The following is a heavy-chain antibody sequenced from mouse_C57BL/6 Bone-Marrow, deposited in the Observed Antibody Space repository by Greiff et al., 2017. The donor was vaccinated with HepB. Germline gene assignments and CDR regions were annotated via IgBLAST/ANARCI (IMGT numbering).Heavy chain of an antibody. Sequence: VQLQQSGAELVRPGASVTLSCKASGYTFTDYEMHWVKQTPVHGLEWIGAIDPDTGGTAYNQKFKGKAILTADKSSSTAYMELRSLTSEDSAVYYCTGWDYYGSSPWFAYWGQGTLVTVSA. D-gene: IGHD1-1*01. CDR2: IDPDTGGT. CDR1: GYTFTDYE. CDR3: TGWDYYGSSPWFAY. J-gene: IGHJ3*01. V-gene: IGHV1-15*01.